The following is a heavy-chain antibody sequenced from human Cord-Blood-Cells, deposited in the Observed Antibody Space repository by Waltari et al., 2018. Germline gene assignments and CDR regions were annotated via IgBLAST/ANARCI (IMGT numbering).Heavy chain of an antibody. Sequence: QVQLVQSGAEVKKPGASVKVSCKASGYTFTSYDINWVRQATGQGLEWMGWMNPNSGNTGYARKFQGRVTITRNTSISTAYRELSSLRSEDTAVYYCARRRGYCSSTSCYSLFDYWGQGTLVTVSS. CDR3: ARRRGYCSSTSCYSLFDY. D-gene: IGHD2-2*02. CDR1: GYTFTSYD. V-gene: IGHV1-8*03. J-gene: IGHJ4*02. CDR2: MNPNSGNT.